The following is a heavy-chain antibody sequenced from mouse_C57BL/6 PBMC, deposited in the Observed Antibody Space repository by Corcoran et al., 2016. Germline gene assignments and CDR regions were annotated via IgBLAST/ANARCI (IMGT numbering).Heavy chain of an antibody. D-gene: IGHD2-1*01. CDR3: ARYDGNYWYFDV. J-gene: IGHJ1*03. Sequence: QVKLKQSGAKQVRPGASVKLSCKASGYTFTDYYINWVKKRPGQGLVWIARIYPGSGNTDYNEKFKGKATLNAEKSSSTAYMQLSSLTAEASAVYFCARYDGNYWYFDVWGTGTTVIVSS. CDR2: IYPGSGNT. V-gene: IGHV1-76*01. CDR1: GYTFTDYY.